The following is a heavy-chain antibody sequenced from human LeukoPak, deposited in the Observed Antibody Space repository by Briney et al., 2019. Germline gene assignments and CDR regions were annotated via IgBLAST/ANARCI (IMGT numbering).Heavy chain of an antibody. CDR2: ISGSGGST. J-gene: IGHJ3*02. CDR3: AEDLLDFWSGYFRDDAFDI. D-gene: IGHD3-3*01. CDR1: GFTFSSYA. Sequence: GGSLRLSCAASGFTFSSYAMSWVRQAPGKGLEWVSAISGSGGSTYYADSVKGRFTISRDNSKNTLYLQMDSLRAEDTAVYYCAEDLLDFWSGYFRDDAFDIWGQGTMVTVSS. V-gene: IGHV3-23*01.